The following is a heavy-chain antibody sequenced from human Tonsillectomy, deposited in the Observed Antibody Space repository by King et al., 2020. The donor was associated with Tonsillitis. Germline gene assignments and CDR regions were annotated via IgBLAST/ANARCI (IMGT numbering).Heavy chain of an antibody. Sequence: VQLVESGGGLVQPGRSLRLSCTASGFTFGDYAMSWVRQAPGKGLEWVGFIRSKAYGGTTEYAASVKGRFTISRDDFKSIAYLQMNSLKTEDTAVYYCNTPCDYYYYYMDVWGKGTTVTVSS. CDR2: IRSKAYGGTT. CDR1: GFTFGDYA. J-gene: IGHJ6*03. CDR3: NTPCDYYYYYMDV. V-gene: IGHV3-49*04.